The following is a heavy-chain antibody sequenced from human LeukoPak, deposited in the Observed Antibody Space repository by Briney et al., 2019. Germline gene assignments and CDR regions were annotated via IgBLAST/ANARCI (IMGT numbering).Heavy chain of an antibody. CDR2: IYTSGST. CDR1: GGSISSGSYY. V-gene: IGHV4-61*02. D-gene: IGHD3-22*01. CDR3: ARRRVVVNYFDY. Sequence: SQTLSLTCTVSGGSISSGSYYWSWIRQPAGKGLEWIGRIYTSGSTNYNPSLKSRVTISVDTSKNQFSLKLSSVTAADTAVYYCARRRVVVNYFDYWGQGTLVTVSS. J-gene: IGHJ4*02.